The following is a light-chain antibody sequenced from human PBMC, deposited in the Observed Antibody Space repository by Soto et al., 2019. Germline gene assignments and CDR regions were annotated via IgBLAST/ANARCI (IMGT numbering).Light chain of an antibody. CDR1: QSLVYSDGDNY. V-gene: IGKV2-30*01. CDR3: QQYQKWPLT. CDR2: KVS. Sequence: DVVLTHSPLSLPVTLGQPASISCRSSQSLVYSDGDNYLNWFQQRPGQSPRRLIYKVSNRASAVPDRFSGSGSGTDFTLTISSLQSEDFAVYYSQQYQKWPLTYGGGMKVDIX. J-gene: IGKJ4*01.